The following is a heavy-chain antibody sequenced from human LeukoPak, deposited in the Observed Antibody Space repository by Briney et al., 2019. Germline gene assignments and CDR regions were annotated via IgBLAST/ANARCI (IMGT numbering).Heavy chain of an antibody. CDR1: GFTFSTYS. CDR3: ARDLTNGYYVGLDS. J-gene: IGHJ4*02. Sequence: GGSLRLSCAASGFTFSTYSMNWVRQAPGKGLEWVSSISSARTYIHYADSVKGRFTISRDNAKNSLYLQMNSLRAEDTAVYFCARDLTNGYYVGLDSWGQGTLVPVSS. V-gene: IGHV3-21*06. CDR2: ISSARTYI. D-gene: IGHD3-3*01.